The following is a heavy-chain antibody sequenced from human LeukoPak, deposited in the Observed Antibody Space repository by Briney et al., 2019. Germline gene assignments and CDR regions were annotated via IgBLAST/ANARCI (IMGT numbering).Heavy chain of an antibody. CDR1: GYTFTSYY. Sequence: ASVKVSCKASGYTFTSYYMHWVRQAPGQGLEWVGIINPSGGSTSYAQKFQGRVTMTRDTSTSTVYMELSSLRSEVTAVYYCAREKQLVQVIGAFDIWGQGTMVTVSS. CDR3: AREKQLVQVIGAFDI. J-gene: IGHJ3*02. CDR2: INPSGGST. D-gene: IGHD6-13*01. V-gene: IGHV1-46*01.